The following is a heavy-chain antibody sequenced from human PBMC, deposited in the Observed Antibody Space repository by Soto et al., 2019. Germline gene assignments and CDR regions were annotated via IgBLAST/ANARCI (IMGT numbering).Heavy chain of an antibody. J-gene: IGHJ4*02. CDR3: AEYGSGSYYIFDY. CDR2: INHSGTT. CDR1: GGSFTDYF. Sequence: ASETLSLTCAVYGGSFTDYFWSWIRQPPGKGLEWIAEINHSGTTGYNPSLKSRVTMSVDPSKNQFSLNLRSVTAADTAVYYCAEYGSGSYYIFDYWGQGTLVTVSS. D-gene: IGHD3-10*01. V-gene: IGHV4-34*01.